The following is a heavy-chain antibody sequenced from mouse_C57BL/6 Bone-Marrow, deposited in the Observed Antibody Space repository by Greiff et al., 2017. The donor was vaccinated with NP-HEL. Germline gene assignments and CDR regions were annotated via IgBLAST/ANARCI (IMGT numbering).Heavy chain of an antibody. J-gene: IGHJ3*01. CDR3: AREGTAQATFAY. D-gene: IGHD3-2*02. CDR2: INPSNGGT. V-gene: IGHV1-53*01. CDR1: GYTFTSYW. Sequence: QVQLQQPGTELVKPGASVKLSCKASGYTFTSYWMHWVKQRPGQGLEWIGNINPSNGGTNYNEKFKSKATLTVDQSSSTAYMQTSSLTSEDSAVYYCAREGTAQATFAYWGQGTLVTVSA.